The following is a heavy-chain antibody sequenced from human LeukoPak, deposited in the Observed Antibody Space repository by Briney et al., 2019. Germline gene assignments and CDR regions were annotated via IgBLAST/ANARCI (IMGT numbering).Heavy chain of an antibody. CDR1: GFTFSSYA. CDR2: VHYRGSS. D-gene: IGHD1-1*01. Sequence: GSLRLSCAASGFTFSSYAMSWVRQPPGKGLEWIGSVHYRGSSQYNPSLKSRVTISVDRSKNQFSLKLSSVTAADTAVYYCARIVRDLRQLSDYWGQGTLVTVSS. CDR3: ARIVRDLRQLSDY. V-gene: IGHV4-38-2*01. J-gene: IGHJ4*02.